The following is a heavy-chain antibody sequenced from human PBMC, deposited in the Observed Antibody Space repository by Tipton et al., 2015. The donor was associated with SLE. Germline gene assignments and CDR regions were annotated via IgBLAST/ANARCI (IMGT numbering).Heavy chain of an antibody. CDR1: GFTFNNYA. CDR3: ARRQGDYVLLFDY. Sequence: RSLRLSCAASGFTFNNYALHWVRQTPDKGLEWVSFISFDGTIQYYADSVRGRFTVSRDNSNNTLFLQMNDLRPEDTAVYYCARRQGDYVLLFDYWGQGALVTVSS. V-gene: IGHV3-30*04. D-gene: IGHD4-17*01. J-gene: IGHJ4*02. CDR2: ISFDGTIQ.